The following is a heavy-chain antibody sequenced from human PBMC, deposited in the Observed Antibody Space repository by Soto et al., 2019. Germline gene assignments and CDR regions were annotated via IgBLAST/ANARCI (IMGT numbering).Heavy chain of an antibody. CDR1: GFSITNTW. Sequence: EVQLVDSGGGLVQPGGSLRLSCAASGFSITNTWMHGVRQAPGKGLEWVGRVKSKADGGTADYAAPVKGRFTVSRDDSKNTQYLQMNSLKMEDTAVYYCNSYPDFWGGHTPLWGQGTLVTVSS. D-gene: IGHD3-3*01. V-gene: IGHV3-15*07. CDR2: VKSKADGGTA. J-gene: IGHJ4*02. CDR3: NSYPDFWGGHTPL.